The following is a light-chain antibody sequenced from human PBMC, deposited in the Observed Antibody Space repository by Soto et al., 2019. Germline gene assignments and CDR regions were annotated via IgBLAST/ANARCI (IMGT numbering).Light chain of an antibody. CDR2: EVS. J-gene: IGLJ1*01. V-gene: IGLV2-14*01. CDR1: SSGIRDYNY. Sequence: QSALTQPASVSGSPGQSITVSCTGTSSGIRDYNYVSWYQQLPGNAPKLIMYEVSNRPSGISNRFSGSKSGNTASLTISGLQAEDEADYYCSSKSPDFFXTGTKVTV. CDR3: SSKSPDF.